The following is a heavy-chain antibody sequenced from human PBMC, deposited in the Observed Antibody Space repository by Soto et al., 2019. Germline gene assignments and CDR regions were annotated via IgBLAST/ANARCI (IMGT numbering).Heavy chain of an antibody. J-gene: IGHJ4*02. Sequence: EVQLVESGGGLVQPGRSLRLSCVASGFSFDDFVMNWVRQRPGKGLEWVSSVSWNSGAKLYADSVKGRFAISRDSAKKSVYLQMNSLRPDDTGFYYGAKGGATAVPAFDYLGQGTLVPVPP. CDR2: VSWNSGAK. D-gene: IGHD3-10*02. CDR3: AKGGATAVPAFDY. V-gene: IGHV3-9*01. CDR1: GFSFDDFV.